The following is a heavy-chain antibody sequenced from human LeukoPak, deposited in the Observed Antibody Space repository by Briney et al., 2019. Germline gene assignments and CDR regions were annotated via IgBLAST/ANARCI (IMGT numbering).Heavy chain of an antibody. Sequence: SETLSLTCAVYGGSFSGYYWSWIRQPPGKGLEWIGEINHSGSTNYNPSLKSRVTISVDTSKNQFSLKLSSVTAADTAVYYCARFWYSSGWYGPFDPWGQGTLVTVSS. J-gene: IGHJ5*02. D-gene: IGHD6-19*01. CDR1: GGSFSGYY. CDR3: ARFWYSSGWYGPFDP. CDR2: INHSGST. V-gene: IGHV4-34*01.